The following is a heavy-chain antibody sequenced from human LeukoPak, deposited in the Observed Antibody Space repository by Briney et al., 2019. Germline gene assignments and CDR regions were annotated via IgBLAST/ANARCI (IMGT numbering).Heavy chain of an antibody. CDR1: GFSFSSYG. V-gene: IGHV3-73*01. CDR2: IRSKANSYAT. CDR3: TRQERFGDGKGFDY. Sequence: PGGSLRLSCAASGFSFSSYGMHWVRQASGKGLEWVGRIRSKANSYATAYAASVKGRFTISRDDSKNTAYLQMNSLKTEDTAVYYCTRQERFGDGKGFDYWGQGTLVTVSS. J-gene: IGHJ4*02. D-gene: IGHD3-10*01.